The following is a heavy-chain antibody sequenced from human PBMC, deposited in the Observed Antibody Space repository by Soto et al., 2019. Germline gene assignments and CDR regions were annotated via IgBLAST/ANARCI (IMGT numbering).Heavy chain of an antibody. D-gene: IGHD2-15*01. CDR1: GGTFSSYA. CDR3: ARGEYCSGGSCLRWFDP. J-gene: IGHJ5*02. Sequence: QVQLVQSGAEVKKPGSSVKVSCKASGGTFSSYAISWVRQAPGQGLEWMGGIIPIFGTANYAQKFQGRVTITADESTSTAYMELSSRRSEDTAVYYCARGEYCSGGSCLRWFDPWGQGTLVTVSS. V-gene: IGHV1-69*12. CDR2: IIPIFGTA.